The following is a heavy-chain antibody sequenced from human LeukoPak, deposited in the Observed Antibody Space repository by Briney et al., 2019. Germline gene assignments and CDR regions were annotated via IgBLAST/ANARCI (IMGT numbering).Heavy chain of an antibody. D-gene: IGHD3-10*01. J-gene: IGHJ2*01. Sequence: SVKVSCKASGGTFSSYAISWVRQAPGQGLEWMGRIIPILGIANYAQKFQGRVTITADKSTSTAYMELSSLRSEDTAVYYCARDFKGHIWFGEFPGFDLWGRGTLVTVSS. CDR1: GGTFSSYA. CDR3: ARDFKGHIWFGEFPGFDL. CDR2: IIPILGIA. V-gene: IGHV1-69*04.